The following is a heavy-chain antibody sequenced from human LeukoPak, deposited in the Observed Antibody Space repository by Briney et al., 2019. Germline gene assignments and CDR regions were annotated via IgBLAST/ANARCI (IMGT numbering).Heavy chain of an antibody. D-gene: IGHD6-19*01. V-gene: IGHV3-23*01. CDR1: GFTFSSYA. J-gene: IGHJ4*02. CDR2: ISGSGGST. Sequence: PGGSLRLSCAASGFTFSSYAMSWVRQAPGKGLKWVPGISGSGGSTYYADSVKGRFTISRDNSKNTLYLQMNSLRAEDTAVYYCAGGSSGWYYFDFWGQGTLVTVSS. CDR3: AGGSSGWYYFDF.